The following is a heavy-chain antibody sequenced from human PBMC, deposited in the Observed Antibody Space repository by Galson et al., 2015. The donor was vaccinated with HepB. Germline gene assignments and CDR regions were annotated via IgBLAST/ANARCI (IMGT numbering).Heavy chain of an antibody. CDR2: ISYDGSNK. D-gene: IGHD3-10*01. V-gene: IGHV3-30*04. CDR1: GFTFSSYA. J-gene: IGHJ5*02. CDR3: ASGRVWFGELEDWFDP. Sequence: SLRLSCAASGFTFSSYAMHWVRQAPGKGLEWVAVISYDGSNKYYADSVKGRFTISRDNSKNTLYLQMNSLRAEDTAVYYCASGRVWFGELEDWFDPWGQGTLVTVSS.